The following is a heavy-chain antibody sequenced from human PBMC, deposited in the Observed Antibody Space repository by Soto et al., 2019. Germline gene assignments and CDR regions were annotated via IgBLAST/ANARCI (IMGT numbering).Heavy chain of an antibody. CDR3: ATEGPKHSFYYHGLDV. V-gene: IGHV3-30*04. CDR2: ISKDGTKK. D-gene: IGHD5-18*01. J-gene: IGHJ6*02. CDR1: GFTFSDYT. Sequence: GGSLRLSCEASGFTFSDYTLYWVRQAPGKGLEWLAGISKDGTKKDYADSVKGRFTISRDNFRNTLYLQMDSLGSEDTALYYSATEGPKHSFYYHGLDVWGPGTTVTVSS.